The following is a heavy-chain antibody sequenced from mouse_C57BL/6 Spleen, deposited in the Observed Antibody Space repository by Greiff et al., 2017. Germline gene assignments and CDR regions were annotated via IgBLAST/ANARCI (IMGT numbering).Heavy chain of an antibody. J-gene: IGHJ2*01. Sequence: VQLKQSGPELVKPGASVKISCKASGYSFTGYYMNWVKQSPEKSLEWIGEINPSTGGTTYNQKFKAKATLTVDKSSSTAYMQLKSLTSEDSAVYYCARGGYYGSSYYWGQGTTLTVSS. D-gene: IGHD1-1*01. CDR2: INPSTGGT. CDR3: ARGGYYGSSYY. CDR1: GYSFTGYY. V-gene: IGHV1-42*01.